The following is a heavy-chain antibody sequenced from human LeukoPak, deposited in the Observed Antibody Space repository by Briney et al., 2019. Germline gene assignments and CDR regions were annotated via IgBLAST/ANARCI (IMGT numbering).Heavy chain of an antibody. CDR1: GFTFSNYG. V-gene: IGHV3-30*02. J-gene: IGHJ5*02. CDR3: AKDSEPGWFDP. D-gene: IGHD1-26*01. Sequence: GGSLRLSCAASGFTFSNYGMHWVRQAPGKGLECVTFILYDGSNKYYADSVKGRFTISRDNSKNTLYLQMNSLRAEDTAVYYCAKDSEPGWFDPWGQGTLVTVSS. CDR2: ILYDGSNK.